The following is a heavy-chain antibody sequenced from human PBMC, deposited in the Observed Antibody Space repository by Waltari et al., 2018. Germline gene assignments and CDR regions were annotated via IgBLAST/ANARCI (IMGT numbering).Heavy chain of an antibody. CDR1: GYTLTELS. CDR2: FDPEDGET. V-gene: IGHV1-24*01. D-gene: IGHD2-2*02. CDR3: ATVRVVVVPAAITYNWFDP. J-gene: IGHJ5*02. Sequence: QVQLVQSGAEVKKPGASVKVSCKVSGYTLTELSMHWVRQAPGKGLEWMGGFDPEDGETIYAQKFQGRVTMTEDTSTDTAYMELSSLRSEDTAVYYCATVRVVVVPAAITYNWFDPWGQGTLVTVSS.